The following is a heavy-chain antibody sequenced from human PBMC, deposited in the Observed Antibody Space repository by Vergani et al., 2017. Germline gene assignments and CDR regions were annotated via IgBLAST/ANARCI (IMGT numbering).Heavy chain of an antibody. CDR1: GFTFSSYG. V-gene: IGHV3-30*18. Sequence: QVQLVESGGGVVQPGRSLRLSCAASGFTFSSYGMHWVRQAPGKGLEWVAVISYDGSNKYYADSVKGRFTISRDNSKNTLYLQMNGLRAEDTAVYYCAKEGRYCGGDCYSALLDYWGQGTLVTVSS. CDR2: ISYDGSNK. CDR3: AKEGRYCGGDCYSALLDY. D-gene: IGHD2-21*02. J-gene: IGHJ4*02.